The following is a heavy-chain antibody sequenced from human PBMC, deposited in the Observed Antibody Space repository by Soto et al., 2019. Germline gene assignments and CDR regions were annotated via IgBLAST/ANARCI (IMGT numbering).Heavy chain of an antibody. Sequence: QVQLVQSGAEVKKPGSSVKVSCKASGGTFSSYAISWVRQAPGQGLEWMGGIIPIFGTANYAQKFQGRVTITADKSTSTAYMELSSLRSEDTAVYYCARQERSGERYYYGMDVWGQGPTVTVSS. CDR1: GGTFSSYA. V-gene: IGHV1-69*06. CDR3: ARQERSGERYYYGMDV. J-gene: IGHJ6*02. D-gene: IGHD4-17*01. CDR2: IIPIFGTA.